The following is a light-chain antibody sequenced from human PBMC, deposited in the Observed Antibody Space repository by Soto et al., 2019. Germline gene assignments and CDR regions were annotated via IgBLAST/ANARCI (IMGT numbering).Light chain of an antibody. J-gene: IGLJ2*01. CDR1: SSDIGGYKY. CDR2: DVS. CDR3: SSYTSSRTLV. V-gene: IGLV2-14*01. Sequence: QSALTQPASVSGSPGQSITISCTGTSSDIGGYKYVSWYQQHPGKSPKLMIYDVSNRHSGVSNRFSGSKSGNTASLTISGLQAEVEADYYCSSYTSSRTLVFGGWTKLTVL.